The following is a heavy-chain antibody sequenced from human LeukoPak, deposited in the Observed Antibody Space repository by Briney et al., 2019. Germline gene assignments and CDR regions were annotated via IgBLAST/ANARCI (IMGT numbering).Heavy chain of an antibody. Sequence: GGSLRLSCAASAFTFSSYGMNWVRQAPGKGLEWVSYISSSGSTIYYADSVKGRFTISRDNAKNSLYLQMNSLRAEDTAVYYCASGYSGYVGYFDYWGQGTLVTVSS. CDR1: AFTFSSYG. CDR2: ISSSGSTI. CDR3: ASGYSGYVGYFDY. V-gene: IGHV3-48*04. D-gene: IGHD5-12*01. J-gene: IGHJ4*02.